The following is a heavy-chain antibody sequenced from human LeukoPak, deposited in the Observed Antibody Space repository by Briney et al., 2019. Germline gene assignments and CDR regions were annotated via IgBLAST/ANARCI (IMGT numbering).Heavy chain of an antibody. CDR3: AKDGGQYYYDSSGWFDY. CDR2: VSGSGGST. D-gene: IGHD3-22*01. V-gene: IGHV3-23*01. J-gene: IGHJ4*02. Sequence: GGSLRLSCAASGFTFSSYAMSWVRQAPGKGLEWVSAVSGSGGSTYYADSVKGRFTISRDNSKNTLYLQMNSLRAEDTAVYYCAKDGGQYYYDSSGWFDYWGQGTLVTVSS. CDR1: GFTFSSYA.